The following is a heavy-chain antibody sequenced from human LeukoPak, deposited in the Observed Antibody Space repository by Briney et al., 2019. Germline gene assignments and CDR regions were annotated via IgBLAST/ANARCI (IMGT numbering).Heavy chain of an antibody. CDR1: GFTLSSYW. CDR3: ARDLLGGGYSYGENYYYMDV. V-gene: IGHV3-7*01. Sequence: GGSLRLSCAASGFTLSSYWMSWVRQAPGEGLEGVANIKQEGSEKYYVDSVKGRFTIARDNDKNSLYLQMNILRAEDTAVYYCARDLLGGGYSYGENYYYMDVWGKGTTVTVSS. D-gene: IGHD5-18*01. J-gene: IGHJ6*03. CDR2: IKQEGSEK.